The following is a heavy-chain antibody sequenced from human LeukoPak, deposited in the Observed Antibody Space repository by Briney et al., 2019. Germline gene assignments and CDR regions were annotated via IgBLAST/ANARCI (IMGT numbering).Heavy chain of an antibody. J-gene: IGHJ4*02. D-gene: IGHD6-19*01. V-gene: IGHV1-2*02. CDR3: ARHIAVAGWANDY. Sequence: ASVKVSCKASGYTFTGYYMHWVRQAPGQGLEWMGWINHNSGGTNYAQKFQGRVTMTRDTSISTAYMELSRLRSDDTAVYYCARHIAVAGWANDYWGQGTLVTVSS. CDR1: GYTFTGYY. CDR2: INHNSGGT.